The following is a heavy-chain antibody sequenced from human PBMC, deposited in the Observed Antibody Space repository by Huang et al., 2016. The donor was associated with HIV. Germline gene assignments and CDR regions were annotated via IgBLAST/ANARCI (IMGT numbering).Heavy chain of an antibody. D-gene: IGHD5-18*01. CDR1: GGSFSDYY. V-gene: IGHV4-34*01. J-gene: IGHJ4*02. CDR3: ARGGYRYSYGYFSSTWPIDY. Sequence: QVQLQQWGAGLLKPSETLSLTCAVYGGSFSDYYWGWIRQPPGKGLAWIGEINHSGSTNYNPALKSRVTISVDTFKNQFSLKLSSVSAADTAVYYCARGGYRYSYGYFSSTWPIDYWGQGTLVTVSS. CDR2: INHSGST.